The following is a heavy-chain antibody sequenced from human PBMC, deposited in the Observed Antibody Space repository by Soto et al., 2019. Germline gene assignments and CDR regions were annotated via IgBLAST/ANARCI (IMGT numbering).Heavy chain of an antibody. CDR2: IYSGGST. CDR1: GFTFSSND. V-gene: IGHV3-53*01. J-gene: IGHJ3*01. D-gene: IGHD3-22*01. Sequence: EVQLVESGGGLIQPGGSLRLSCAASGFTFSSNDMNWVRQAPGKGLEWVSLIYSGGSTYYADSGKGRFTISRDNSKNTLYLQMSSLRAEDTAVYYCATRPLLPGAPWGQGTTVTASS. CDR3: ATRPLLPGAP.